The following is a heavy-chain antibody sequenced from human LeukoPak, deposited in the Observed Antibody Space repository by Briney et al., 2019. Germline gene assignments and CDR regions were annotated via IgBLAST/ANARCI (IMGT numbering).Heavy chain of an antibody. V-gene: IGHV3-33*01. CDR2: IWSGGTNQ. Sequence: PGGSLRLSCVVSGITFSKSGMHWVRQAPGKGLEWLAFIWSGGTNQYYADSVKGRFTISRDNSKNMVYLQVSSLRVEDKALYYCARDAGKPRLDYWGQGTLVTVSS. CDR1: GITFSKSG. D-gene: IGHD3-10*01. CDR3: ARDAGKPRLDY. J-gene: IGHJ4*02.